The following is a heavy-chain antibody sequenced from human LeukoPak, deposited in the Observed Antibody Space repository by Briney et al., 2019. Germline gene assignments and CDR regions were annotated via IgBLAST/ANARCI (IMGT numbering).Heavy chain of an antibody. CDR2: ISAYNGNT. CDR3: AREPIYDSSGYYFDY. Sequence: GASVKVSCKASGYTFTSYGIGWVRQAPGQGLEWMGWISAYNGNTNYAQKLQGRVTMTTDTSTSTAYMELRSLRSDDTAVYYCAREPIYDSSGYYFDYWGQGTLVTVSS. J-gene: IGHJ4*02. CDR1: GYTFTSYG. V-gene: IGHV1-18*01. D-gene: IGHD3-22*01.